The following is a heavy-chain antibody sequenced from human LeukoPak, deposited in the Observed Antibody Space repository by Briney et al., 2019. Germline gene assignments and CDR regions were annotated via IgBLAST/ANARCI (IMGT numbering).Heavy chain of an antibody. J-gene: IGHJ4*02. Sequence: GGSLRLSCAPSGFTFSSYCMSGVREAPGEGGEWGANIKQEGSEKYYVDSVRGRFTISRDNAKNSLYMEMSSLRAEDTAVYYCARGYSGHRGYRDSYDYWGQGTLVTASS. CDR1: GFTFSSYC. V-gene: IGHV3-7*03. D-gene: IGHD5-18*01. CDR2: IKQEGSEK. CDR3: ARGYSGHRGYRDSYDY.